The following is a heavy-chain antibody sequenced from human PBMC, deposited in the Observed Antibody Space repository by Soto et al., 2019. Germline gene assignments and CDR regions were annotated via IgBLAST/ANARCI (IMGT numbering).Heavy chain of an antibody. CDR1: GYTFTSYS. Sequence: ASVKVSCKASGYTFTSYSMHWVRQAPGQGLEWMGIIDPSSGRTSYAQNFQGRVTMTSDTSTSIVYMEMSSLKSEDTAVYYCARDHNFGFILYAMDVWGQGTTVTVSS. V-gene: IGHV1-46*01. J-gene: IGHJ6*02. CDR2: IDPSSGRT. CDR3: ARDHNFGFILYAMDV. D-gene: IGHD2-15*01.